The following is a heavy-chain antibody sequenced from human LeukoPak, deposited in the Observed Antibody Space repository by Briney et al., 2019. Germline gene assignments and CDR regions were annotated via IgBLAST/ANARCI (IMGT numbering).Heavy chain of an antibody. V-gene: IGHV3-7*01. Sequence: GGSLRLSCAASGFTFSSYWMSWVRQAPGKGLEWVANIKQDGSEKYYVDSVKGRFTISRDNAKNSLYLQMNSLRAEDTAVYYCARVDTAMVRVAYCGMDVWGQGTTVTVSS. J-gene: IGHJ6*02. CDR2: IKQDGSEK. CDR3: ARVDTAMVRVAYCGMDV. CDR1: GFTFSSYW. D-gene: IGHD5-18*01.